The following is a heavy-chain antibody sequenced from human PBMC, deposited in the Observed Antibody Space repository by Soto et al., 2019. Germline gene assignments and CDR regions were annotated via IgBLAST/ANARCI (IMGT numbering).Heavy chain of an antibody. CDR3: AREGGLRDYYDSSGYFSSFDY. Sequence: QVQLVQSGAEVKKPGSSVKVSCKASGGTFSSYAISWVRQAPGQGLEWMGGITPIFGTANYAQKFQGRVTITADESTSTAYMELSSLRSEDTAVYYCAREGGLRDYYDSSGYFSSFDYWGQGTLVTVSS. V-gene: IGHV1-69*01. D-gene: IGHD3-22*01. CDR2: ITPIFGTA. J-gene: IGHJ4*02. CDR1: GGTFSSYA.